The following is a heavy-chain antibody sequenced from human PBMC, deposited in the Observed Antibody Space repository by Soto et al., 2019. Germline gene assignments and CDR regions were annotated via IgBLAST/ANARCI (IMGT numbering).Heavy chain of an antibody. V-gene: IGHV3-23*01. Sequence: GGSLRLSCAASGFTFSSYAMSWVRQAPGKGLEWVSAISGSGGSTYYADSVKGRFTISRDNSKNTLYLQMNSLRAEDTAVYYCAKGPPTYYYDSSGYLSSYWYFDLWGRGTLVTVS. D-gene: IGHD3-22*01. CDR1: GFTFSSYA. CDR2: ISGSGGST. CDR3: AKGPPTYYYDSSGYLSSYWYFDL. J-gene: IGHJ2*01.